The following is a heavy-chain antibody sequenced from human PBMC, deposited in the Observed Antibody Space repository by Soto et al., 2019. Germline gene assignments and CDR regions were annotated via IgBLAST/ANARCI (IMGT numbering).Heavy chain of an antibody. V-gene: IGHV3-30*18. CDR2: ISYDGSNK. J-gene: IGHJ6*02. Sequence: GGSLRLSCAASGFTFSSYGMHWVRQAPGKGLEWVAVISYDGSNKYYADSVKGRFTISRDNSKNTLYLQMNSPRAEDTAVYYCAKDIGDSSGWYYSYYYYGMDVWGQGTTV. CDR3: AKDIGDSSGWYYSYYYYGMDV. D-gene: IGHD6-19*01. CDR1: GFTFSSYG.